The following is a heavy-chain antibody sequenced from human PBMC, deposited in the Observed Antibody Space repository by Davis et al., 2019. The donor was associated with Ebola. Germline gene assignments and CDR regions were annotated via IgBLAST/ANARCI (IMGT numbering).Heavy chain of an antibody. CDR3: ARDRGWLAHDY. CDR1: GFTFSNYW. Sequence: GESLKISCAASGFTFSNYWMNWVRQAPGKGLEWIGQIKEDGSQQYYLDSLKGRLNNSRDNAKNSLYLQMNSLRAEDTAVYYCARDRGWLAHDYWGRGTLVTVSS. D-gene: IGHD3-22*01. V-gene: IGHV3-7*01. CDR2: IKEDGSQQ. J-gene: IGHJ4*02.